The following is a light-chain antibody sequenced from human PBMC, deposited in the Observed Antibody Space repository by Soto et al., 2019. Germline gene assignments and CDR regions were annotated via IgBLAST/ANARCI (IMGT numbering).Light chain of an antibody. V-gene: IGKV3-20*01. CDR3: QQYGDLSWT. Sequence: EIVLTQSPGTLSLSLGERAALSCRASQSVSSGYLAWYQQKPGQAPRLLIYGASIRAAGITDRFSGSGSGTDFTLSVNRLEPEDFALYYCQQYGDLSWTFGQGTKVE. CDR2: GAS. J-gene: IGKJ1*01. CDR1: QSVSSGY.